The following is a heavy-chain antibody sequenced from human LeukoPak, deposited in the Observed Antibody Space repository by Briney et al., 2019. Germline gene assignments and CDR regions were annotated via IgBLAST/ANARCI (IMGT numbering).Heavy chain of an antibody. CDR3: ARLFYDFWSGHYYYYMDV. D-gene: IGHD3-3*01. J-gene: IGHJ6*03. CDR2: ISYSGSS. V-gene: IGHV4-39*01. Sequence: SETLSLTCTVSGGSISSSTYYWGWIRQLPGKGLEWIGSISYSGSSYYNPSLKSRVTISVDTSKNQFSLKVSSVTAADTAVYYCARLFYDFWSGHYYYYMDVWGKGTTVTVSS. CDR1: GGSISSSTYY.